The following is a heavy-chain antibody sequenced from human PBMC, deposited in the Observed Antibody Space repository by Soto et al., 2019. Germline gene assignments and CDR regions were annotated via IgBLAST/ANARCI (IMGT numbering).Heavy chain of an antibody. D-gene: IGHD6-19*01. Sequence: QVQLVESGGGVVQPGRSMRLSCAASGFTFSSYAMHWVRQAPGKGLEWVAVISYDGSNKYYADSVKGRFTISRDNSKNTLYLQMNSLRAEDTAVYYCARAEGYSSGWPFDYWGQGTLVTVSS. CDR1: GFTFSSYA. J-gene: IGHJ4*02. CDR3: ARAEGYSSGWPFDY. V-gene: IGHV3-30-3*01. CDR2: ISYDGSNK.